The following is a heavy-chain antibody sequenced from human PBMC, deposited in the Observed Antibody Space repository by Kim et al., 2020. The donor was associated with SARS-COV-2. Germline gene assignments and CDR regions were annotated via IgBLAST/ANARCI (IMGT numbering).Heavy chain of an antibody. D-gene: IGHD3-10*01. CDR3: TTDIQFLWFGEPYPFDY. J-gene: IGHJ4*02. CDR1: GFTFSNAW. Sequence: GGSLRLSCAASGFTFSNAWMSWVRQAPGKGLEWVGRIKSKTDGGTTDYAAPVKGRFTISRDDSKNTLYLQMNSLKTEDTAVYYCTTDIQFLWFGEPYPFDYWGQGTLVTVSS. CDR2: IKSKTDGGTT. V-gene: IGHV3-15*01.